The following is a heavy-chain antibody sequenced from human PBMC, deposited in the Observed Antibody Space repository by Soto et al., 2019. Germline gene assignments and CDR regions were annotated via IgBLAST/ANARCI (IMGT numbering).Heavy chain of an antibody. CDR1: GGSFSGYY. D-gene: IGHD6-6*01. CDR3: ARGRRGSSSDHYFDY. V-gene: IGHV4-34*01. J-gene: IGHJ4*02. Sequence: QVQLQQWGAGLLKPSETLSLTCAVYGGSFSGYYWRWIRQPPGKGLEWIGEINHSGSTNYNPSLKSRVTISVDPSKNQFSLKLSSVTAADTAVYYCARGRRGSSSDHYFDYWGQVTLVTVSS. CDR2: INHSGST.